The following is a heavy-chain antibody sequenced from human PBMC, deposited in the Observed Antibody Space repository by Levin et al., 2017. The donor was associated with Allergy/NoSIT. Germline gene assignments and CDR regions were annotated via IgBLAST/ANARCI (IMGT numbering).Heavy chain of an antibody. CDR1: GGSISSSSYY. CDR2: IYHSGRT. J-gene: IGHJ5*02. CDR3: VWTRSAWTYWFDP. D-gene: IGHD3-3*01. Sequence: PSETLSLTCTVSGGSISSSSYYWGWIRQPPGKGLEWIGTIYHSGRTYYNSSLKSRLTISLDTSKNHFSLWLSSVTAADTAVYYCVWTRSAWTYWFDPWGQGTLVTVSS. V-gene: IGHV4-39*02.